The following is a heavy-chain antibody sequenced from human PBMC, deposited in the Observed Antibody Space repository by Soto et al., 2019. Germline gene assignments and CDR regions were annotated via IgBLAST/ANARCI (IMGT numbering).Heavy chain of an antibody. J-gene: IGHJ6*02. CDR3: TTDEGSGKGYYYGMDV. Sequence: EVQLVESGGGLVKPGGSLRLSCAGSGFTFSNAWMSWVRQAPGKGLEWVGRIKSKTHGGAINYAAPVNGRFSTLRDDSRNMLYLQMNSLKTEDTAVYYCTTDEGSGKGYYYGMDVWGQGTTVTVSS. V-gene: IGHV3-15*01. D-gene: IGHD3-10*01. CDR1: GFTFSNAW. CDR2: IKSKTHGGAI.